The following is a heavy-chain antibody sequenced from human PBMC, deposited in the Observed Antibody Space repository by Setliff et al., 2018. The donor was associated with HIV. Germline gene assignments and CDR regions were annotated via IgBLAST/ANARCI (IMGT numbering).Heavy chain of an antibody. J-gene: IGHJ4*02. CDR1: GYTFSSYG. CDR3: ARRKSVRDGYNSDY. Sequence: ASVKVSCKASGYTFSSYGISWVRQAPGQGPEWMGWISAYNGNTNYAQKLQGRVTMTTDTSTSTAYMELRSLRSDDTAVYYCARRKSVRDGYNSDYWGQGTPVTVSS. CDR2: ISAYNGNT. D-gene: IGHD5-12*01. V-gene: IGHV1-18*01.